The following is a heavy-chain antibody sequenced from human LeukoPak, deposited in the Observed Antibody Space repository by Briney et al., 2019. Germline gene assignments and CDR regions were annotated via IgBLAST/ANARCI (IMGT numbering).Heavy chain of an antibody. D-gene: IGHD4-17*01. J-gene: IGHJ6*03. V-gene: IGHV3-30*02. CDR1: GFTFISYG. Sequence: QYGGSQRLSCAASGFTFISYGMHWVRQAPGKGLEWVAFIRYDGSNKYYADSVKGRFTISRDNSKNTLYLQMNSLRAEDTAVYYCAKDMTVTIGYYYYMDVWGKGTTVTVSS. CDR2: IRYDGSNK. CDR3: AKDMTVTIGYYYYMDV.